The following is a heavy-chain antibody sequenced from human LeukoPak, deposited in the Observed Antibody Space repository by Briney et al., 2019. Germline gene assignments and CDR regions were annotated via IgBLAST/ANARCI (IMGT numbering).Heavy chain of an antibody. Sequence: ASVKVSCKASGYTFTGYYMHWVRQAPGQGLEWMGWINPNSGGTNYAQKFQGRVTMTRDTSISTAYMELSRLRSDDTAVYYCARDPVGGGYHFDYWGQGTLVTVSS. D-gene: IGHD6-19*01. CDR2: INPNSGGT. V-gene: IGHV1-2*02. J-gene: IGHJ4*02. CDR1: GYTFTGYY. CDR3: ARDPVGGGYHFDY.